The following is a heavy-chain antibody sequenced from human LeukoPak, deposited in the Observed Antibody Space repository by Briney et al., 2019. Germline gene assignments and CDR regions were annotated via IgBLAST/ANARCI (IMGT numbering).Heavy chain of an antibody. CDR3: ARLYCGGDCYS. CDR2: ISSSGSTI. V-gene: IGHV3-48*03. J-gene: IGHJ5*02. CDR1: GFTFSSYE. Sequence: GSLRLSCAASGFTFSSYEMNWVRQAPGKGLEWVSYISSSGSTIYYADSVKGRFTISRDNAKNSLYLQMNSLRAEDTAVYYCARLYCGGDCYSWGQGTLVTVSS. D-gene: IGHD2-21*02.